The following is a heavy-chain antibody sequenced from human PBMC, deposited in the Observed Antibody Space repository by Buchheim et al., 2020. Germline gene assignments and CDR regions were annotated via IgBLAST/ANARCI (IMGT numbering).Heavy chain of an antibody. Sequence: EGQLVESGGGLVQPGGSLRLSCVGSGFIYSAYWMAWVRQAPGKGLEWVANIIQDGSEKHYVDSVKGRFTISRDNAKNSLYLQMNSLRVEDTATYYCARLVLTGYYSLSTPNLWGQG. D-gene: IGHD3-9*01. CDR1: GFIYSAYW. CDR3: ARLVLTGYYSLSTPNL. V-gene: IGHV3-7*01. CDR2: IIQDGSEK. J-gene: IGHJ4*02.